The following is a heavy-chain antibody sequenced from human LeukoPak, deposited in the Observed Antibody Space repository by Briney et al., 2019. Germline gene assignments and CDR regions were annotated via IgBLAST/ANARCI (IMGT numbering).Heavy chain of an antibody. CDR2: IIPIFGTA. V-gene: IGHV1-69*06. D-gene: IGHD5-24*01. Sequence: SVKVSCQASGGTFSSYAISWVRQAPGPGLEWMGGIIPIFGTANYAQKFQGRVTITADKSTSTAYMELSSLRSEDTAVYYCARAGPGTYNYYFDYWGQGTLVTVSS. CDR1: GGTFSSYA. J-gene: IGHJ4*02. CDR3: ARAGPGTYNYYFDY.